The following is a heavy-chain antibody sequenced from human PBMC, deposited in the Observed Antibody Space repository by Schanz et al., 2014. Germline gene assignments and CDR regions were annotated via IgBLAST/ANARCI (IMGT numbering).Heavy chain of an antibody. Sequence: EVKMVESGGGLVKPGGSLRLSCAASGFNFSDYAMCWVRQAPGKGLEWVSAISGGGGTTYYADSAKGRFTISRDNSKSTLYVEMNSLRVEDTAVYYCAKTLFPGGTQTFGNWGRGTLVTVSS. D-gene: IGHD2-8*02. V-gene: IGHV3-23*04. CDR3: AKTLFPGGTQTFGN. CDR1: GFNFSDYA. CDR2: ISGGGGTT. J-gene: IGHJ4*02.